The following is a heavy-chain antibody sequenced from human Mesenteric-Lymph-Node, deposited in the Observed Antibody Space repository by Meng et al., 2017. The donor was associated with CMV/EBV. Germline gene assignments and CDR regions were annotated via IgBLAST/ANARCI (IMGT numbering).Heavy chain of an antibody. CDR1: GGSFSGYY. Sequence: QVQVHQWGAGLLKPAETLSVTSAFYGGSFSGYYWNWMRQSPEKGLEWIGEINHSGSTTYNPSFTSRIIRSVDTSTNQISLNMSSVTAADTAVYYCARGSSYDILTGYFDYWGQGALVTVSS. CDR3: ARGSSYDILTGYFDY. CDR2: INHSGST. V-gene: IGHV4-34*01. D-gene: IGHD3-9*01. J-gene: IGHJ4*02.